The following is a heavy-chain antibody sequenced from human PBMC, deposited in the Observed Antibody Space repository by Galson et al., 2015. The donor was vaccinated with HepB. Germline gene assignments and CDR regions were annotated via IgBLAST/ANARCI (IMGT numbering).Heavy chain of an antibody. J-gene: IGHJ4*02. Sequence: SLRLSCAASGFTFSTYVMSWVRQAPGKGLEWVSGVITGGGSTYYAESVKGRFTISRDNSKNTLDLQMNSLRVDGTAIYYCAKHRADSWFFDFWGQGTLVTVSS. V-gene: IGHV3-23*01. CDR1: GFTFSTYV. D-gene: IGHD6-13*01. CDR2: VITGGGST. CDR3: AKHRADSWFFDF.